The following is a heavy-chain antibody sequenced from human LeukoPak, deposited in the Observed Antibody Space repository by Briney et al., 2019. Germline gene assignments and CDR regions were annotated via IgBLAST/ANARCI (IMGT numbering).Heavy chain of an antibody. J-gene: IGHJ4*02. D-gene: IGHD3-22*01. CDR3: ATRNYYDSRGYYYYYFDF. CDR1: GFTFSSHA. Sequence: PGGSLRLSCAVSGFTFSSHAMSWVRQAPGKGLEWLSGISSSRDATSHADSVRGRFSISRDNSRNTLYLQINSLRVEDTAAYYCATRNYYDSRGYYYYYFDFWGQGTLVTVSS. CDR2: ISSSRDAT. V-gene: IGHV3-23*01.